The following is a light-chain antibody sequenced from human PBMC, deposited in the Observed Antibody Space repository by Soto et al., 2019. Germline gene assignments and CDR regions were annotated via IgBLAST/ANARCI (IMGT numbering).Light chain of an antibody. CDR2: DTS. Sequence: EIALTQSPATLSLSPGERVTLSCRASQSVDSYLAWYQQRPGQAPRLLIYDTSTRPTGIPARFSGSGSGTDFTLTISRLEPEDFAVYYCQHCKNWHITFGQGTRLAFK. CDR1: QSVDSY. V-gene: IGKV3-11*01. CDR3: QHCKNWHIT. J-gene: IGKJ5*01.